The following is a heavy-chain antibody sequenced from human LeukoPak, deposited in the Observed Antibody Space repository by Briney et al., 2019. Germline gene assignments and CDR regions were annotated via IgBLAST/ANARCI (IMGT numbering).Heavy chain of an antibody. V-gene: IGHV3-33*01. D-gene: IGHD7-27*01. CDR2: IWLDGNNK. CDR1: GFTFSNYG. CDR3: ARDLAAGEHFYFDL. J-gene: IGHJ2*01. Sequence: GRSLRLSCAASGFTFSNYGMHWARQAPGKGLEWVALIWLDGNNKYYADSVKGRFTVSRDNSKNTLYLQMNSLRAEDTDVYYCARDLAAGEHFYFDLWGRGALVTVSS.